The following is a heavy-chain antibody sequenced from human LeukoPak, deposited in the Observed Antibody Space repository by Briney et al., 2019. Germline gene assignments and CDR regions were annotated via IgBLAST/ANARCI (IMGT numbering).Heavy chain of an antibody. CDR2: IYYGGST. CDR1: GGSISSGGYY. CDR3: ARVGSSQTFDY. V-gene: IGHV4-31*03. J-gene: IGHJ4*02. Sequence: SSETLSLTCTVSGGSISSGGYYWGWLRQHPGKGLEWIGYIYYGGSTYYNPSLKSRVTISVDTSKNQFSLKLSSVTAADTAVYYCARVGSSQTFDYWGQGTLVTVSS. D-gene: IGHD3-10*01.